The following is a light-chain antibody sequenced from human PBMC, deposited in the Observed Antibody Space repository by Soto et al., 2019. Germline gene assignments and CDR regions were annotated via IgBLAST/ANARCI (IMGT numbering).Light chain of an antibody. J-gene: IGLJ2*01. V-gene: IGLV2-14*03. Sequence: QSALTQSASVSGSPGQSITISCTGTSSDIGGYNYVSWYQQHPDKAPKLMIFDVSNRPSGVSKRFSCSKSGNTASLTISGHVPEDEAYYYCSSYTTSSTVAFGGGTKVTVL. CDR1: SSDIGGYNY. CDR2: DVS. CDR3: SSYTTSSTVA.